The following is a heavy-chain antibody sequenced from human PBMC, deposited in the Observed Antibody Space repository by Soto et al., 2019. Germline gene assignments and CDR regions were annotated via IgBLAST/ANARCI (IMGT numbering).Heavy chain of an antibody. J-gene: IGHJ4*02. CDR2: ISGSGGRT. Sequence: GSLRLACAASGXTFSSYSMSWVRQAPGKGVEWVSSISGSGGRTYYADYVKGLFTISGENSKNTLYLQMNSLRSEETAVYYCAKPGIKSTYGEYAFDYWGQGTLGTVS. CDR3: AKPGIKSTYGEYAFDY. CDR1: GXTFSSYS. V-gene: IGHV3-23*01. D-gene: IGHD4-17*01.